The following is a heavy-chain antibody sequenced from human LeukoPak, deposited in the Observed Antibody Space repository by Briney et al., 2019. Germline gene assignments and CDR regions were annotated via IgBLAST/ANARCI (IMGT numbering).Heavy chain of an antibody. CDR3: AKDQWELTYFDY. CDR1: GFTFSSYG. V-gene: IGHV3-30*02. Sequence: GGPLRLSCAASGFTFSSYGMHWVRKAPAKGLEGVAFIRYDGSNKYYADSVKGRFTISRDNSKNTLYLQMNSLRAEDTAVYYCAKDQWELTYFDYWGQGTLVTVSS. CDR2: IRYDGSNK. D-gene: IGHD1-26*01. J-gene: IGHJ4*02.